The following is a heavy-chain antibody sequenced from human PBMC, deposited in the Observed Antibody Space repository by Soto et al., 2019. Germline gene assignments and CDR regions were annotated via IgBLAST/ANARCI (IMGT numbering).Heavy chain of an antibody. Sequence: EVQLLESGGGLVQPGGSLRLSCAASGFTFSSYAMSWVRQAPGKGLEWVSAISDSGGGTYYADSVKGRFTISRDNSKNTLYRQMTSLRAEDTAVYYCAKDWPDQWEPGYWGQGTLVTVSS. V-gene: IGHV3-23*01. CDR2: ISDSGGGT. J-gene: IGHJ4*02. D-gene: IGHD1-26*01. CDR1: GFTFSSYA. CDR3: AKDWPDQWEPGY.